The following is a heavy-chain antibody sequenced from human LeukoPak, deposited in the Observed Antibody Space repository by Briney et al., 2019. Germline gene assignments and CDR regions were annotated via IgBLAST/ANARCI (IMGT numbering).Heavy chain of an antibody. CDR3: ARVRDGYNSRRESQSMDV. CDR1: GFTFSDYY. Sequence: GGSLRLSCAASGFTFSDYYMSWIRQAPGKGLEWVSYISSSGSTIFYADSVKGRFTISRDNAKNSLYLQMNSLRAEDTAVYYCARVRDGYNSRRESQSMDVWGKGTTVTISS. CDR2: ISSSGSTI. D-gene: IGHD5-24*01. V-gene: IGHV3-11*04. J-gene: IGHJ6*03.